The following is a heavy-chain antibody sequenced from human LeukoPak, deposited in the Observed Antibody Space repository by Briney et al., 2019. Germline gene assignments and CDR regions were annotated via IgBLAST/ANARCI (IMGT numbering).Heavy chain of an antibody. J-gene: IGHJ4*02. CDR2: ISYDGSNK. CDR1: GFTFSNYG. D-gene: IGHD5-12*01. CDR3: ARAKWLRLLLLLDY. Sequence: GGSLRLSCAASGFTFSNYGMHWVLQAPGKGLEWVAVISYDGSNKFYADSVKGRFTISRDNSENTLFLQMNSLRPEDTAVYYCARAKWLRLLLLLDYWGQGTLVTVSS. V-gene: IGHV3-30*03.